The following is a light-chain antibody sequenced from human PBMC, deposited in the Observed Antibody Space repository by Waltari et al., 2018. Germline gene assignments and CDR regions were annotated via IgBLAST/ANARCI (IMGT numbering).Light chain of an antibody. CDR2: RAS. V-gene: IGKV3D-15*01. CDR1: PSAKTS. CDR3: QQYNIWPWT. J-gene: IGKJ1*01. Sequence: EVVMTQSPATLSVSPGDRVPLSCRASPSAKTSLAWYQQTPGQAPRPLSYRASTRAAGVPDRFSGSGSGTEFTLTINSLQSEDSAIYYCQQYNIWPWTFGPGTNVDIK.